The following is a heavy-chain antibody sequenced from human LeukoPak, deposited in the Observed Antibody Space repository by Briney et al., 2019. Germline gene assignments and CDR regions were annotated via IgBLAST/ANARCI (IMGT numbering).Heavy chain of an antibody. J-gene: IGHJ4*02. Sequence: GGSLRLSCAASGFPFSSYSMNWVRQPPGKGLERVSSISSSSSYIYYADSVKGRFTISRDNAKNSLYLQMNSLGAEDTAVYYCAREGVVGAIGYWGQGTLVTVSS. CDR1: GFPFSSYS. V-gene: IGHV3-21*01. D-gene: IGHD1-26*01. CDR3: AREGVVGAIGY. CDR2: ISSSSSYI.